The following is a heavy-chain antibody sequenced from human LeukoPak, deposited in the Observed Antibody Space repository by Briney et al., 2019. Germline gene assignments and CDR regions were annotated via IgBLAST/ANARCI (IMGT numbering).Heavy chain of an antibody. Sequence: SETLSLTCTVSGASITNDDYYWSWIRQHPGKGLEWIGYIYFSGSTYYNPTLKSRASVSVDTSKSQFSLRLTSVTAAHTAVYYCARRAPFSNWFDPWGQGTLVIVSS. CDR2: IYFSGST. CDR3: ARRAPFSNWFDP. J-gene: IGHJ5*02. CDR1: GASITNDDYY. D-gene: IGHD2-2*01. V-gene: IGHV4-31*03.